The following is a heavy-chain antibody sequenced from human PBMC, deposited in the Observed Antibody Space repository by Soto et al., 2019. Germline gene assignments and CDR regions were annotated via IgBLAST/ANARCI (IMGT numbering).Heavy chain of an antibody. Sequence: ASETLSVTCTVSGGSISSGGYYWSWIRQHPGKGLEWIGYIYYSGSTYYNPSLKSRVTISVDTSKNQFSLKLSSVTAADTAVYYCARDREYYGSGSYPQPYGMDVWGQGTTVTVSS. CDR3: ARDREYYGSGSYPQPYGMDV. CDR2: IYYSGST. V-gene: IGHV4-31*03. D-gene: IGHD3-10*01. J-gene: IGHJ6*02. CDR1: GGSISSGGYY.